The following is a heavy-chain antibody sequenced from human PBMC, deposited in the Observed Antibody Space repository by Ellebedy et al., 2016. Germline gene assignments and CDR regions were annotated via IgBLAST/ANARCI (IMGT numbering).Heavy chain of an antibody. CDR1: GFTFSNAW. Sequence: ETLSLTCAASGFTFSNAWMNWVRQAPGKGLEWVGRIKSKTDGGAADYAAPVKGRFTISRDDSTNTLYLQMNSLKTEDTAVYFCTTVYRYNYDSVWGQGTLVTVSS. J-gene: IGHJ4*02. V-gene: IGHV3-15*01. CDR2: IKSKTDGGAA. CDR3: TTVYRYNYDSV. D-gene: IGHD5-18*01.